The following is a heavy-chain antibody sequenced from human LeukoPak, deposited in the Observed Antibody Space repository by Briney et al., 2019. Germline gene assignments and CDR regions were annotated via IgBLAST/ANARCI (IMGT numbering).Heavy chain of an antibody. Sequence: TGVSLRLSCAASGFIFNKHAMSWVRQAPGKGLEWVSGLSGSGGSTDYADSVKGRFTVSRDNSKNTLFLQMNSLRAEDTAIYYCAKERDYGPADYWGQGTLVTVSS. CDR1: GFIFNKHA. V-gene: IGHV3-23*01. J-gene: IGHJ4*02. D-gene: IGHD4/OR15-4a*01. CDR2: LSGSGGST. CDR3: AKERDYGPADY.